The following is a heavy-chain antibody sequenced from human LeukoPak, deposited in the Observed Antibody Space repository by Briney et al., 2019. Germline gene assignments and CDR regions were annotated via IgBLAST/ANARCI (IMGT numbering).Heavy chain of an antibody. Sequence: GGSLRLSCAASGFTFSDSYMNWVRQAPGKGLEWVSYINSSGGTIYYADSVKGRFTISRDNAKNSLHLQMNSLRGEDTALYYCARPRATYCTNGICYIRDAFDIWSQGTTVTVSS. V-gene: IGHV3-11*04. CDR1: GFTFSDSY. CDR2: INSSGGTI. CDR3: ARPRATYCTNGICYIRDAFDI. D-gene: IGHD2-8*01. J-gene: IGHJ3*02.